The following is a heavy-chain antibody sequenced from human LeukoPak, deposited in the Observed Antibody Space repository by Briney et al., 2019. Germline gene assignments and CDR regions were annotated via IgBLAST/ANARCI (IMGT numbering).Heavy chain of an antibody. CDR1: GYTFTSYG. D-gene: IGHD2-2*01. Sequence: ASVKVSCKASGYTFTSYGIIWVRQAPGQGLEWMGWISAYNGNANYAQKLQGRVTMTTDTSTSTAYMELRSLRSDDTAVYYCARDGAVVPANVADYWGQGTLVTVSS. CDR3: ARDGAVVPANVADY. V-gene: IGHV1-18*01. J-gene: IGHJ4*02. CDR2: ISAYNGNA.